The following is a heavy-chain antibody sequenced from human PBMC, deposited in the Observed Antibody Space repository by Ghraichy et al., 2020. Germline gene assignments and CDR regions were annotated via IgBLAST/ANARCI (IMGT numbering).Heavy chain of an antibody. Sequence: GESLNISCAASGFTFSSYAMSWVRQAPGKGLEWVSAISGSGGSTYYADSVKGRFTISRDNSKNTLYLQMNSLRAEDTAVYYCAKARYYDYVWGSPTDYWGQGTLVTVSS. CDR1: GFTFSSYA. CDR2: ISGSGGST. J-gene: IGHJ4*02. V-gene: IGHV3-23*01. CDR3: AKARYYDYVWGSPTDY. D-gene: IGHD3-16*01.